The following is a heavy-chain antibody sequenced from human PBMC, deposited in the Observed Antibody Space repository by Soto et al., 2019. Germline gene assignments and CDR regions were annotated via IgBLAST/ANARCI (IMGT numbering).Heavy chain of an antibody. CDR3: ARAVAVAADFDY. V-gene: IGHV1-3*05. CDR2: INAGNGNT. J-gene: IGHJ4*02. CDR1: GYTFTGYA. D-gene: IGHD6-19*01. Sequence: QVQLVQSGAEEKKPGASVKVSCKASGYTFTGYAMHWVRRATGQRLEWMGWINAGNGNTKYSQKFQGRVTITRDTSASTAYMELSSLRSEDSAVYYCARAVAVAADFDYWGQGTLVTVSS.